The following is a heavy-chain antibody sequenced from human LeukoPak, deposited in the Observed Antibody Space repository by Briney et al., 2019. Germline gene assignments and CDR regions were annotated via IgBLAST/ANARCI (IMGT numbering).Heavy chain of an antibody. Sequence: SETLSLTCAVYGGSFSGYYWSWIRQPPGKGLEWIGEINHSGSTNYNPSLKSRVTISVDTSKNQFSLKLSSVTAADTAVYYCASSRDGYNYGDYWGQGTLVTVSS. D-gene: IGHD5-24*01. CDR2: INHSGST. J-gene: IGHJ4*02. CDR1: GGSFSGYY. CDR3: ASSRDGYNYGDY. V-gene: IGHV4-34*01.